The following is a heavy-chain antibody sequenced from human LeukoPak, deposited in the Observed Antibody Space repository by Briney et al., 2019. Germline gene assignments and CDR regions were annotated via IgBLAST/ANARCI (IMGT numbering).Heavy chain of an antibody. CDR1: GGTFSSYA. V-gene: IGHV1-69*05. CDR2: IIPIFGTA. Sequence: ASVKVSCKASGGTFSSYAISWVRQAPGQGLEWMGGIIPIFGTANYAQKYQGRVTITTDESTSTAYMELSSLRSEDTAVYYCARGHYYDSSGYYYYDYWGQGTLVTVSS. D-gene: IGHD3-22*01. J-gene: IGHJ4*02. CDR3: ARGHYYDSSGYYYYDY.